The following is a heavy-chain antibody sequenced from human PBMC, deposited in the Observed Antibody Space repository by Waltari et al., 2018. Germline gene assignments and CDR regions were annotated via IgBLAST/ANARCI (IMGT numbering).Heavy chain of an antibody. V-gene: IGHV1-69*01. CDR1: GGTFSSYA. J-gene: IGHJ6*03. CDR3: AREFGVTMVRGVMSGYYYMDV. CDR2: IIPIFGTA. Sequence: QVQLVQSGAEVKKPGSSVNVSCKASGGTFSSYAISWVRQAPGHRLAWMGGIIPIFGTAKYAQKFQGRVTITADESTSTAYMELSSLRSEDTAVYHCAREFGVTMVRGVMSGYYYMDVWGKGTTVTVSS. D-gene: IGHD3-10*01.